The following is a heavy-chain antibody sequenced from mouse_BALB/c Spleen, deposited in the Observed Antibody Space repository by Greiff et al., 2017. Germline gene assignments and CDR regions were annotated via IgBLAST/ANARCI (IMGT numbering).Heavy chain of an antibody. CDR1: GFTFSSYA. CDR3: ARGGTTVPWFAY. J-gene: IGHJ3*01. Sequence: EVKLMESGGGLVKPGGSLKLSCAASGFTFSSYAMSWVRQTPEKRLEWVASISSGGSTYYPDSVKGRFTISRDNARNILYLQMSSLRSEDTAMYYCARGGTTVPWFAYWGQGTLVTVSA. V-gene: IGHV5-6-5*01. D-gene: IGHD1-1*01. CDR2: ISSGGST.